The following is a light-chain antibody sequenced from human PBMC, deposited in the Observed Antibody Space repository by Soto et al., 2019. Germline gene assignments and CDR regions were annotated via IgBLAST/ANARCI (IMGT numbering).Light chain of an antibody. CDR1: SSDIGAYDY. V-gene: IGLV2-14*01. CDR3: FSFTNTSNHV. Sequence: QSALTQPASLSGSPGQSITISCTGTSSDIGAYDYVSWFQQHPGKAPKLMISEVNNRPSGVSNRFSGSKSGNTAYLTISGLQVEDEAEYFCFSFTNTSNHVFGNGTKVTVX. CDR2: EVN. J-gene: IGLJ1*01.